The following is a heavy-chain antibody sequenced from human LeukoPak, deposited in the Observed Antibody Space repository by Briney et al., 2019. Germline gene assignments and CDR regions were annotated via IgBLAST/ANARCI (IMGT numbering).Heavy chain of an antibody. CDR2: IYYSGST. CDR1: GGSISSYY. J-gene: IGHJ4*02. CDR3: GRSLSSAWYYFAY. V-gene: IGHV4-59*01. Sequence: SETLSLTCTVSGGSISSYYWSWIRQPPGKGLEWVGYIYYSGSTNYNPSLNSRVTISVDTSKNQFSLRLRSVTAAHTAVYYCGRSLSSAWYYFAYWGQGTLVTASS. D-gene: IGHD6-19*01.